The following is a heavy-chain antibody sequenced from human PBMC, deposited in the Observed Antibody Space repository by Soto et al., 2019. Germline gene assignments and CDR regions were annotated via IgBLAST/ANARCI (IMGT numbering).Heavy chain of an antibody. CDR1: NGSLSSNY. Sequence: SETLSLTCTLSNGSLSSNYWSCIRQSPGKGLEWIGNIYYSGSTNYNPSLKSRVTMSVDTSKNQFTLKLSSVTAADTGVYFCAISFMVTVDFSEYWGQGT. J-gene: IGHJ4*02. CDR2: IYYSGST. CDR3: AISFMVTVDFSEY. D-gene: IGHD5-18*01. V-gene: IGHV4-59*01.